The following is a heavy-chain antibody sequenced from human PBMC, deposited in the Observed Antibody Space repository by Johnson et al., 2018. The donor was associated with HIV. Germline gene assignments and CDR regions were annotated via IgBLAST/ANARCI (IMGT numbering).Heavy chain of an antibody. J-gene: IGHJ3*02. Sequence: VQMVESGGGVAQPGKSLRLSCAASGFIFSNYPMHWVRQAPGKGLEWVSVIYSGGSTYYADSVKGRFTISRDNSKNTLYLQMNSLRAEDTAVYYCARACSGGSCYEEKSPDAFDIWGQGTMVTVSS. CDR2: IYSGGST. CDR3: ARACSGGSCYEEKSPDAFDI. V-gene: IGHV3-66*01. D-gene: IGHD2-15*01. CDR1: GFIFSNYP.